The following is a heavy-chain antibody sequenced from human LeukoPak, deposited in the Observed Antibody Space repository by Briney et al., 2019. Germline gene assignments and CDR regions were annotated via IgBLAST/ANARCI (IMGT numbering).Heavy chain of an antibody. CDR1: GYTFSGYF. CDR2: INPKTGGT. CDR3: ARGREILVVPYYYYIDV. Sequence: ASVKVSCKASGYTFSGYFIHWVRQAPGQGLEWLGWINPKTGGTNYAQKSQGRVTMARDTSISTAYMEVRRLRSVDTAVYYCARGREILVVPYYYYIDVWGKGTTVTVSS. V-gene: IGHV1-2*02. J-gene: IGHJ6*03. D-gene: IGHD2-2*01.